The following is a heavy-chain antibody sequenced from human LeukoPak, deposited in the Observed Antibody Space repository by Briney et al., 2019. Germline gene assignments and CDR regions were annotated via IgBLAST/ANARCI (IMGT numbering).Heavy chain of an antibody. CDR2: INPNSGGT. V-gene: IGHV1-2*02. CDR1: GYTFSDYY. D-gene: IGHD1-26*01. J-gene: IGHJ4*02. CDR3: ARGVGPTIFFNY. Sequence: ASVKVSCKASGYTFSDYYVHWVRQAPGQGLQWMGWINPNSGGTDYAQKFRGRVTLTRDTSISTAYMELSSLRSDDAAVYYCARGVGPTIFFNYWGQGTLVTVSS.